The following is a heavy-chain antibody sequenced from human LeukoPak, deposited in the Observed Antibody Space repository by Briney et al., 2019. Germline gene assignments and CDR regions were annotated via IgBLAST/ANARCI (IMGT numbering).Heavy chain of an antibody. J-gene: IGHJ4*02. D-gene: IGHD1-20*01. V-gene: IGHV1-2*06. CDR2: INPKTGGS. CDR1: GYTFTGYY. Sequence: ASVRVSCKAPGYTFTGYYMHWVRQAPGQGLEWLGRINPKTGGSNYAQKFQGRVTMTSDTSTSTAYMELSRLNSDDTAVYYCTTLVSGINYWGQGTLVTVSS. CDR3: TTLVSGINY.